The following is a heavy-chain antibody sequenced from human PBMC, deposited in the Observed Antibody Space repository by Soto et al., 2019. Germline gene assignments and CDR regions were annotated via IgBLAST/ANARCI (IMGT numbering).Heavy chain of an antibody. Sequence: ASVKVSCKASGGTFSSYAISWVRQAPGQGLEWMGGIIPIFGTANYAQKFQGRVTITADESTSTAYMELSSLRSEDTAVYYCASSTVTNFPRSYGMDVWGQGTTVTVSS. J-gene: IGHJ6*02. CDR1: GGTFSSYA. D-gene: IGHD4-17*01. CDR2: IIPIFGTA. V-gene: IGHV1-69*13. CDR3: ASSTVTNFPRSYGMDV.